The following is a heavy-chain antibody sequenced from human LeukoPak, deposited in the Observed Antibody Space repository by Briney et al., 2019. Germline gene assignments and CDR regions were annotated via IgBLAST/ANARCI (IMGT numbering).Heavy chain of an antibody. J-gene: IGHJ1*01. CDR1: GFTVSHNY. CDR2: IYSGGST. CDR3: GILPGSGH. V-gene: IGHV3-53*01. D-gene: IGHD2-15*01. Sequence: PGGSLRLSCAASGFTVSHNYMTWVRQAPGKGLEWVSIIYSGGSTYYADTVKGRFTISRDNSKNTLYLQMNSLRAEDTAVYYCGILPGSGHWGQGTLVTVSS.